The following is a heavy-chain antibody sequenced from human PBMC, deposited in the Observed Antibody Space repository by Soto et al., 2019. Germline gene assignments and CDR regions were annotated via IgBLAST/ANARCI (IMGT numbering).Heavy chain of an antibody. D-gene: IGHD3-10*01. CDR3: ARGLAVRGSYGLDV. CDR2: IYHSGIT. V-gene: IGHV4-30-2*01. CDR1: GASISSGGSS. J-gene: IGHJ6*02. Sequence: QLQLQESGSGLVKPSQTLSLTCAVSGASISSGGSSWSWILQAPGTGLEWIGYIYHSGITNYNPSLKRRVTISVDKSQNQFSLSLSFVTAADTAVYYCARGLAVRGSYGLDVWGQGTTVTVSS.